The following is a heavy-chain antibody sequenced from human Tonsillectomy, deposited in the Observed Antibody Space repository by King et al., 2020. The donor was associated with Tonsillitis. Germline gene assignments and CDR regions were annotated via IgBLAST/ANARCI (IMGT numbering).Heavy chain of an antibody. D-gene: IGHD5-12*01. V-gene: IGHV3-21*01. CDR1: GFTFSNYN. Sequence: VQLVESGGGLVKPGGSLRLSCAASGFTFSNYNMNWVRQAPGKGLEWVSSLSSSSTYIDYADSVKGRFTISRDNAKNSLYLQMNSLRAEDTAVYDCARPRYSGYYNAFDIWGQGTMVTVSS. CDR3: ARPRYSGYYNAFDI. J-gene: IGHJ3*02. CDR2: LSSSSTYI.